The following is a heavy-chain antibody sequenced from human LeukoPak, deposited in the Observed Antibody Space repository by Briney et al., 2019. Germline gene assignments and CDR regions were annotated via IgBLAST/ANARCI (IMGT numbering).Heavy chain of an antibody. CDR3: ARDHAIVVVPAAPSGAFDI. CDR1: GFTFSSYA. Sequence: GGSLRLSCAASGFTFSSYAMHWVRQGPGKGLEWVAVILYVGSNTNYADSVKGRLTISRDNSRTPLYLQMNSLRAEDTAVYYCARDHAIVVVPAAPSGAFDIWGQGTMVTVSS. J-gene: IGHJ3*02. D-gene: IGHD2-2*01. V-gene: IGHV3-30-3*01. CDR2: ILYVGSNT.